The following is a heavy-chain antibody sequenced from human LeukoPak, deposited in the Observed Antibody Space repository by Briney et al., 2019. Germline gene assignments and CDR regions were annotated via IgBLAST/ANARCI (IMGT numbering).Heavy chain of an antibody. CDR1: GFTFSNAW. V-gene: IGHV3-15*07. J-gene: IGHJ3*01. Sequence: MPGGSLRLSCAASGFTFSNAWMNWVRRAPGKGLEWVGRIKSKTDGGTTDYAAPVKGRFTISRDDSKNTLYLQMNSLKTEDTAVYYCTTDGVVVAATPSNLWGQGTMVTVSS. CDR3: TTDGVVVAATPSNL. D-gene: IGHD2-15*01. CDR2: IKSKTDGGTT.